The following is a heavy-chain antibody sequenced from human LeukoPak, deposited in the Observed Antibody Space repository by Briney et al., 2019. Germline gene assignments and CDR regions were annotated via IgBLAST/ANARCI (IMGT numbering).Heavy chain of an antibody. V-gene: IGHV1-8*01. Sequence: ASVKVSCKASGYTFTNYDINWVRQATGKGLEWMGWMNPNSGNTGYAQKFQGRVTMTRNTSISTAYMELSSLRSEDTAVYYCARVDCSSTSCYKSCYYYGMDVWGQGTTVTVSS. CDR2: MNPNSGNT. J-gene: IGHJ6*02. CDR3: ARVDCSSTSCYKSCYYYGMDV. D-gene: IGHD2-2*02. CDR1: GYTFTNYD.